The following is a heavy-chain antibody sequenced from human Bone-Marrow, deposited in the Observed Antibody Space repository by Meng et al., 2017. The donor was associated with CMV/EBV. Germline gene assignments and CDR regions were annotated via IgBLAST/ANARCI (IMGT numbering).Heavy chain of an antibody. CDR3: ARDTIAGAGTRGYYYYGMDV. CDR2: IYYSGST. CDR1: GGSISSSSYY. Sequence: SETLSLTCTVSGGSISSSSYYWGWIRQPPGKGLEWIGSIYYSGSTYYNPSLKSRVTISVDTSQNQFSLKLSSVTAADTAVYYCARDTIAGAGTRGYYYYGMDVWGQGTTVTGSS. D-gene: IGHD6-19*01. J-gene: IGHJ6*02. V-gene: IGHV4-39*01.